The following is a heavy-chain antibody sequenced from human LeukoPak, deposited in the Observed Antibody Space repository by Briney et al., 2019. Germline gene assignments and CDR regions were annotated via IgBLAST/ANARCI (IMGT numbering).Heavy chain of an antibody. D-gene: IGHD1-1*01. CDR3: ARDPWNFDY. CDR1: GFSFSTYW. CDR2: IKTDGTYT. Sequence: GGSLRLSCAASGFSFSTYWMHWVRQAPGKGLVWVSRIKTDGTYTNYADSVKGRFTISRDNAKNTLSLQMNSLRAEDTAVYYCARDPWNFDYWGQGTLVTVSS. V-gene: IGHV3-74*01. J-gene: IGHJ4*02.